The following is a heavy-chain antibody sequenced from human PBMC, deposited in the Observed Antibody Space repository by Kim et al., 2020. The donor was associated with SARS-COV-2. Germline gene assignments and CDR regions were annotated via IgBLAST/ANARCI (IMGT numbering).Heavy chain of an antibody. J-gene: IGHJ4*02. CDR3: ARDPGDYDFWSGYPHHFDY. CDR1: GGSISSSSYY. D-gene: IGHD3-3*01. CDR2: IYYSGST. Sequence: SETLSLTCTVSGGSISSSSYYWGWIRQPPGKGLEWIGSIYYSGSTYYNPPLKSRVTISVDTSKNQFSLKLSSVTAADTAVYYCARDPGDYDFWSGYPHHFDYWGQGTLVTVSS. V-gene: IGHV4-39*02.